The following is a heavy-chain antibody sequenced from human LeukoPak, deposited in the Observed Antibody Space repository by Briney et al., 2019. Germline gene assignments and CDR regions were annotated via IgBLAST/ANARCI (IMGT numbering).Heavy chain of an antibody. J-gene: IGHJ4*02. V-gene: IGHV3-20*04. CDR1: GFTFDDYG. D-gene: IGHD3-10*01. CDR2: INWNGGST. CDR3: ARIAMVRGIIYYFDN. Sequence: GGSLRLSCAASGFTFDDYGMSWVRQAPGKGLEYVSAINWNGGSTGYGVSVKGRFTISRDNAKKSLYLQMNSLRVEDTALYYCARIAMVRGIIYYFDNWGQGTLVTVSS.